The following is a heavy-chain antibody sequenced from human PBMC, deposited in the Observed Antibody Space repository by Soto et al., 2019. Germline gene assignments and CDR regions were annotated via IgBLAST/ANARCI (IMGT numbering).Heavy chain of an antibody. V-gene: IGHV1-69*13. CDR1: GGTFSSYA. CDR3: ARVRLATSGWGGWYYYYGMDV. CDR2: IIPIFGTA. Sequence: GASVKVSCKASGGTFSSYAISWVRQAPAQGLEWMGGIIPIFGTANYAQKFQGRVTITADESTSTAYMELSSLRSEDMAVYYCARVRLATSGWGGWYYYYGMDVWGQGTTVNVS. D-gene: IGHD5-12*01. J-gene: IGHJ6*02.